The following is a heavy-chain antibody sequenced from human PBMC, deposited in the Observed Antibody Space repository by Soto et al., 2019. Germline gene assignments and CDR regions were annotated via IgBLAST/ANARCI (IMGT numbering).Heavy chain of an antibody. CDR2: LSGSGYST. CDR1: GFTFSSYH. Sequence: EVQLLESGGGLVQPGGSLRLSCAASGFTFSSYHMTWVRQAPGKGLEWLSGLSGSGYSTYYADSVEGRFTISRDNSKNTLYLQMNSLRAEDTAIYFCAKGGDLGYCSTTSCPFDYWGQGTLVTVSS. D-gene: IGHD2-2*01. CDR3: AKGGDLGYCSTTSCPFDY. J-gene: IGHJ4*02. V-gene: IGHV3-23*01.